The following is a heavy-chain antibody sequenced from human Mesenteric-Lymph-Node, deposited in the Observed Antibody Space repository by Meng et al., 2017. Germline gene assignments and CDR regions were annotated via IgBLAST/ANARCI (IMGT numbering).Heavy chain of an antibody. V-gene: IGHV3-74*01. Sequence: GESLKISCAASGFTFTTYSMDWVRQAPGKGLVWVARINTAGTTTTYADSVKGRFTISRDNAKNTLYLQINSLRAEDTAVYYSATNINVAAAGYYFDSWGQGTMVTVSS. J-gene: IGHJ4*01. CDR3: ATNINVAAAGYYFDS. CDR2: INTAGTTT. CDR1: GFTFTTYS. D-gene: IGHD1-14*01.